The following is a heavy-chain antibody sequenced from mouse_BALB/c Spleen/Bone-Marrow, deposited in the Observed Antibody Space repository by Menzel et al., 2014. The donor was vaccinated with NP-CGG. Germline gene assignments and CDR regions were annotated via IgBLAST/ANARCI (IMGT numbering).Heavy chain of an antibody. V-gene: IGHV5-12-2*01. CDR1: GFTFRSYT. J-gene: IGHJ4*01. Sequence: EGHLGESGGGLVQPGGSLKISRAASGFTFRSYTISLVCQTPEKRLGWGAYISNGGGSTYYPDTIKGRFTVSRDNAKNTLYLQMSSLKSEDTAMYYCTRHVGNPYAMDYWGQGTSVTVSS. CDR2: ISNGGGST. CDR3: TRHVGNPYAMDY. D-gene: IGHD3-1*01.